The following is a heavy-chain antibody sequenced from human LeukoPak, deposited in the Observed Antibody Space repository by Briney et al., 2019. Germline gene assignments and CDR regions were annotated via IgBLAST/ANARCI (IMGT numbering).Heavy chain of an antibody. V-gene: IGHV4-39*01. D-gene: IGHD3-10*01. Sequence: SETLSLTCTVSGGSISSSSYYWGWIRQPPGKGLEWIGSIYYSGSTYYNPSLKSRVTISVDTSKNQFSLKLSSVTAADTAVYYCAXHGVRRTMVRGVTGFDYWGQGTLVTVSS. J-gene: IGHJ4*02. CDR3: AXHGVRRTMVRGVTGFDY. CDR1: GGSISSSSYY. CDR2: IYYSGST.